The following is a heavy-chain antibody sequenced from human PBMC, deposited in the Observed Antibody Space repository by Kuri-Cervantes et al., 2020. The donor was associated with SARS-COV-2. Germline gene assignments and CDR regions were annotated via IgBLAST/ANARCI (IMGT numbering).Heavy chain of an antibody. CDR3: ARGGMVVGSSGWYGEDYYYYMDV. CDR2: ISGSGSYI. J-gene: IGHJ6*03. CDR1: GFTFSGYT. V-gene: IGHV3-21*01. D-gene: IGHD6-19*01. Sequence: GESLKISCVATGFTFSGYTMNWVRQAPGKALQWVSSISGSGSYIYYADSVKGRFTISRDNAKNSLYLQMNSLRAEDTAVYYCARGGMVVGSSGWYGEDYYYYMDVWGKGTTVTVSS.